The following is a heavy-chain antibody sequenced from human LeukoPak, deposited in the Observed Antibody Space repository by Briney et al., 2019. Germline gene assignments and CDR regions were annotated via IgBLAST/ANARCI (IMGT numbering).Heavy chain of an antibody. Sequence: PGWSLRLSCAASGFTVGDYDIHWVRQAPGKGPEWVSSISSNSDTIAYAEPVKGRFTVSRDNTINSLYLQMDSLRVEDTALYYCLTSSFDHWGQGALVTVSS. CDR1: GFTVGDYD. CDR3: LTSSFDH. J-gene: IGHJ4*02. V-gene: IGHV3-9*01. CDR2: ISSNSDTI.